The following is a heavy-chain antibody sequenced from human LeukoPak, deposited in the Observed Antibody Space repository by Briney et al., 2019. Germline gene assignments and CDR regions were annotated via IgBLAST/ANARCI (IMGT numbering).Heavy chain of an antibody. Sequence: GGSLRLSCAASGFTFSSYAMSWVRQAPGKGLEWVSAISGSGGSTYYADSVKGRFTISRDNAKNSLYLQMNSLRAEDTAVYYCARRPNNDAFDIWGQGTMVTVSS. CDR3: ARRPNNDAFDI. CDR2: ISGSGGST. D-gene: IGHD1/OR15-1a*01. CDR1: GFTFSSYA. J-gene: IGHJ3*02. V-gene: IGHV3-23*01.